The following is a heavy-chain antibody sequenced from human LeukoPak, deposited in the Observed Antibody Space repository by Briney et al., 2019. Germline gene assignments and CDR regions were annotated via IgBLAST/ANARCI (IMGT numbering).Heavy chain of an antibody. Sequence: SETLSLTCAVYGGSFSGYYWSWIRQPPGKGLEWIGEINHSGRTNYNPSLKSRVTISVDTSKNQFSLKLRSVTAAGTAVYYCARRNERRAPGAFDIWGQGTMVTVSS. CDR1: GGSFSGYY. D-gene: IGHD1-1*01. CDR3: ARRNERRAPGAFDI. V-gene: IGHV4-34*01. J-gene: IGHJ3*02. CDR2: INHSGRT.